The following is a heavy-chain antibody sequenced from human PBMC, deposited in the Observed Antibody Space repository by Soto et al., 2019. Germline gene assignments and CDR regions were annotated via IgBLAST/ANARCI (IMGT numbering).Heavy chain of an antibody. CDR1: GGSISNYY. CDR3: AKDSGYNYGYFRWFDP. CDR2: IFYSGST. V-gene: IGHV4-59*01. Sequence: SETLSLTCTVSGGSISNYYWSWIRQPPGRGLEWIGHIFYSGSTNYNPALKSRVTISVDTSKSQFSLKLSSVTAADTAVNYCAKDSGYNYGYFRWFDPWGQGTLVTVS. J-gene: IGHJ5*02. D-gene: IGHD5-18*01.